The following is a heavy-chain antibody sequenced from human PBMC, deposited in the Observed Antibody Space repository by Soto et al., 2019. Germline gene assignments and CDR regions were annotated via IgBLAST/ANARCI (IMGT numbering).Heavy chain of an antibody. J-gene: IGHJ4*02. CDR3: ARRYGPGIDY. V-gene: IGHV4-59*08. Sequence: SETLSLTCTVSGGSISSYYWSWIRQPPGKGLEWIGYIYYSGSTNYNPSLKSRVTISVDTSKNQFSLKLSSVTAADTAVYYCARRYGPGIDYSGQGTLVTVST. CDR2: IYYSGST. CDR1: GGSISSYY. D-gene: IGHD4-17*01.